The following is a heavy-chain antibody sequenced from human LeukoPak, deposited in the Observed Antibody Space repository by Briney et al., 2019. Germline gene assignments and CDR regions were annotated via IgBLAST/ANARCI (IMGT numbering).Heavy chain of an antibody. D-gene: IGHD2-2*01. CDR3: ARPYCSSTSCYSFPY. J-gene: IGHJ4*02. CDR1: GYSFTNYW. V-gene: IGHV5-51*01. Sequence: GESLKISCKGSGYSFTNYWIGWVRQMPGKGLEWMGIIYPGDSDTRYSPSFQGQVTISADKSISTAYLQWSSLKASDTAMYYCARPYCSSTSCYSFPYWGQGTLVTVSS. CDR2: IYPGDSDT.